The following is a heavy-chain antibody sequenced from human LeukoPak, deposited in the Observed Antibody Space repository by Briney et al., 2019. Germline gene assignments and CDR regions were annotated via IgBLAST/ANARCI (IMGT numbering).Heavy chain of an antibody. CDR3: AKRGVVIRVILVGFHKEAYYFDS. J-gene: IGHJ4*02. CDR1: GITLSNYG. V-gene: IGHV3-23*01. D-gene: IGHD3-22*01. Sequence: PGGSLGLSCAVSGITLSNYGMSWVRQAPGKGLEWVAGISGSGGSTNYADSVKGRFSIFRDNPKNTLYLQMNSLRAEDTAVYFCAKRGVVIRVILVGFHKEAYYFDSWGQGALVTVSS. CDR2: ISGSGGST.